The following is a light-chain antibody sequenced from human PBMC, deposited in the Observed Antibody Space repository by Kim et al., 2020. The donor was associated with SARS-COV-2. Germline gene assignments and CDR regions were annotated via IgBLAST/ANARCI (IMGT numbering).Light chain of an antibody. CDR1: GVRNYY. V-gene: IGLV3-19*01. CDR2: GYN. CDR3: NSRDSSGTHVV. J-gene: IGLJ2*01. Sequence: ALGQTVRITCQGDGVRNYYANWYQQKPGQAPILVIYGYNNRPSGIPDRFSGSSSGTTTSLTITGARAEDEADYYCNSRDSSGTHVVFGGGTQLTVL.